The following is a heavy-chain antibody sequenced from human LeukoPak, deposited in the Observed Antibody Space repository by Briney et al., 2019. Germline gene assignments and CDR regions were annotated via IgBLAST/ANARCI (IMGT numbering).Heavy chain of an antibody. CDR1: GYTFTNNY. J-gene: IGHJ4*02. CDR3: ARDQEGFDY. CDR2: IYPRDGST. V-gene: IGHV1-46*01. Sequence: ASVKVSCKASGYTFTNNYLHWVRQAPGQGLEWMGMIYPRDGSTSYAQNFQGRVTVARDTSTTTVHMELRGLRSEDTAVYYCARDQEGFDYWGQGTVVTVSS.